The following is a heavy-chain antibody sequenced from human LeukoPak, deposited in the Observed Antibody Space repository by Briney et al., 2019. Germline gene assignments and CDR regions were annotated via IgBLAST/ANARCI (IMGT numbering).Heavy chain of an antibody. V-gene: IGHV1-2*02. D-gene: IGHD4-17*01. CDR2: INPNSGGT. Sequence: ASVKVSCKASGYTFTGYYMHWVRQAPGQGLEWMGWINPNSGGTNYAQKFQGRVTITADKSTGTAYMELSRLRSEDTAVYYCARAVQVTTGGLFDYWGQGTLVTVSS. J-gene: IGHJ4*02. CDR1: GYTFTGYY. CDR3: ARAVQVTTGGLFDY.